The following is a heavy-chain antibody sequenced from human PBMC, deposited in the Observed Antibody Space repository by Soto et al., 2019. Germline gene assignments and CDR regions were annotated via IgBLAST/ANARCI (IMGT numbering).Heavy chain of an antibody. CDR1: GGSFSGYQ. J-gene: IGHJ6*03. V-gene: IGHV4-34*01. D-gene: IGHD3-10*01. CDR3: ARGLILWFGELSRRGGYYYYMDV. CDR2: INDSGNI. Sequence: QVQLQQWGAGLLKPSETLSLTCAVYGGSFSGYQWTWIRQTPGKGLEWIGEINDSGNINYNPSLKGRVTILLDTPKKQFSLRLCSVTAAYSAVYYCARGLILWFGELSRRGGYYYYMDVWGKGTTVTVSS.